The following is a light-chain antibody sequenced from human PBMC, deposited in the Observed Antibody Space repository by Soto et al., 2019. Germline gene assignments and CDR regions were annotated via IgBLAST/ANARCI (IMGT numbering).Light chain of an antibody. CDR1: QSISSSF. CDR2: GAS. V-gene: IGKV3-20*01. CDR3: QQYVRSPPSWT. Sequence: ETVLTQSPGTLSLSPGERATLSCRASQSISSSFLAWYQQKPGQAPRLLIYGASSRATGIPDRFSGSGSGTDFTLTISRLEAEDAAVYYCQQYVRSPPSWTFGQGTKVEIK. J-gene: IGKJ1*01.